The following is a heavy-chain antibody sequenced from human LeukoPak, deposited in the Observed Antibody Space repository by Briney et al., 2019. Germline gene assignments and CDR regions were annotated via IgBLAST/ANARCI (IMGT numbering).Heavy chain of an antibody. D-gene: IGHD3-9*01. CDR2: INHSGST. CDR1: GGSFSGYY. CDR3: ARDYDILTGHWYFDL. Sequence: PSETLSLTCAVYGGSFSGYYWSWIRQPPGKGLEWIGEINHSGSTNYNPSLTSRVTISVDTSKNQFSLKLSSVTAADTAVYYCARDYDILTGHWYFDLWGRGTLVTVSS. V-gene: IGHV4-34*01. J-gene: IGHJ2*01.